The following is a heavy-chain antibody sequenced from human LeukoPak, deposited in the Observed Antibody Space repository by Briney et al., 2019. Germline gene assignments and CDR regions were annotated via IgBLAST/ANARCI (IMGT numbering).Heavy chain of an antibody. D-gene: IGHD3-16*02. CDR2: IGGHVHST. V-gene: IGHV3-23*01. CDR3: ANHRTSDRYQWNFCDS. Sequence: PGGSLRLSCAAPRVTSTKAVMCTVRQAPGTGLEWVSSIGGHVHSTYYADSVIGRFTISRDDSKNTLYLQMNSLRADDTAIYYCANHRTSDRYQWNFCDSWGQGTLVTVSS. J-gene: IGHJ4*02. CDR1: RVTSTKAV.